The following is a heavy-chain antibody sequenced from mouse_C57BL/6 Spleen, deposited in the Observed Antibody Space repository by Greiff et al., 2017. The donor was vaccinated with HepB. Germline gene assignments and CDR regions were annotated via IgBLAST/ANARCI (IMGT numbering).Heavy chain of an antibody. D-gene: IGHD4-1*02. Sequence: QVQLQQPGAELVKPGASVKLSCKASGYTFTSYWMNWVKQRPGRGLEWIGRIDPKSGGTKYNEKFKSKATLTVDKPSSTAYIQLSSLTSEDSAVYYCARANWACAYWGQGTLVTVSA. CDR2: IDPKSGGT. CDR1: GYTFTSYW. CDR3: ARANWACAY. V-gene: IGHV1-72*01. J-gene: IGHJ3*01.